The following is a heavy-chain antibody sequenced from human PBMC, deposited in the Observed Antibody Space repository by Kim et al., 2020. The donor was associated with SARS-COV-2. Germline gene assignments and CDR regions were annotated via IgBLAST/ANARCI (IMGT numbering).Heavy chain of an antibody. CDR3: ARGIFGDPWGYYYYYGMDV. J-gene: IGHJ6*01. D-gene: IGHD3-10*02. CDR2: INHSGST. CDR1: GGSFSGYY. Sequence: SETLSLTCAVYGGSFSGYYWSWIRQPPGKGLEWIGEINHSGSTNYNPSLKSRVTISVDTSKNQFSLKLSSVTAADTAVYYCARGIFGDPWGYYYYYGMDV. V-gene: IGHV4-34*01.